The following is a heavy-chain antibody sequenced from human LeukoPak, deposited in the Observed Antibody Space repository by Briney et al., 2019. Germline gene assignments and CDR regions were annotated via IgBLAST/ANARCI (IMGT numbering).Heavy chain of an antibody. CDR1: GFTFSSYS. CDR2: ISSSSSAV. D-gene: IGHD6-19*01. V-gene: IGHV3-48*02. J-gene: IGHJ4*02. Sequence: GGSLRLSCAASGFTFSSYSMNWLRQAPGKGLEWVSYISSSSSAVYYADSVKGRFTISRDNAKNSLYLQMNSLRDEHTAVYYCARSSSYNFDYWGQGTLVTVSS. CDR3: ARSSSYNFDY.